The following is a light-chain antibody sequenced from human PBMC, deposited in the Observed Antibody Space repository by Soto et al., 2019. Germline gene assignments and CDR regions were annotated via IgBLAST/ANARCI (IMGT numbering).Light chain of an antibody. CDR2: DAS. CDR1: QDINNY. V-gene: IGKV1-33*01. CDR3: QQYDDLPLT. Sequence: DIPMTQSPSSLSASVGDRVTITCPASQDINNYLSWYQQKPGKAPKLLIYDASNLETGVPSRFIGSGSGTDFTFTISSLQPQDIARYFCQQYDDLPLTFGGGTKVEIK. J-gene: IGKJ4*01.